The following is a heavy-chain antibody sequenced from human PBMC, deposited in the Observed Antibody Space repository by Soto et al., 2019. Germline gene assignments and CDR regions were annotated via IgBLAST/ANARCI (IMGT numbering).Heavy chain of an antibody. V-gene: IGHV4-59*01. CDR3: AGSYDSSGYYFSARTGSLDY. Sequence: SETLSLTCTVSGGSISSYYWSWIRQPPGKGLEWIGYIYYSGSTNYNPSLKSRVTISVDTSKNQFSLKLSSVTAADTAVYYCAGSYDSSGYYFSARTGSLDYWGQGTLVTVSS. CDR2: IYYSGST. D-gene: IGHD3-22*01. CDR1: GGSISSYY. J-gene: IGHJ4*02.